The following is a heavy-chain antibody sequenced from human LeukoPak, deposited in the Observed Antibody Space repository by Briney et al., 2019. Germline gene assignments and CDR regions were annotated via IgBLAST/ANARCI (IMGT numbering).Heavy chain of an antibody. V-gene: IGHV3-9*01. J-gene: IGHJ4*02. Sequence: GRSLRLSCAASGFTLDDYDMHWVPQAPGKGLEWVSGTSWNSGSIGYADSVKGRFTISRDNAKNSLYLQMNSLRAEDTALYYCAKGLRPYSGSPIGYWGQGTLVTVSS. CDR2: TSWNSGSI. CDR3: AKGLRPYSGSPIGY. CDR1: GFTLDDYD. D-gene: IGHD1-26*01.